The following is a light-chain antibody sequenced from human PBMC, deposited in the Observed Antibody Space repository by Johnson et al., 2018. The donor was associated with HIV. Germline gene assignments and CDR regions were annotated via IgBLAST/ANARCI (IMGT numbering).Light chain of an antibody. J-gene: IGLJ1*01. CDR2: DNN. V-gene: IGLV1-51*01. CDR1: SCNLGNNY. CDR3: GTWDSSLSAYYV. Sequence: QSVLTQPPSVSAAPGQKVTISCSGSSCNLGNNYVSWYQQLPGTAPKLLIYDNNKRPSGIPDRFSGSKSGTSATLGITGLQTGDEADYYCGTWDSSLSAYYVFGTGTKVTVL.